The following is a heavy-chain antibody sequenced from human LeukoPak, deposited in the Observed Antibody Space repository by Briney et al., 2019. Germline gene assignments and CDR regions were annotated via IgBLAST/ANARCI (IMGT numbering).Heavy chain of an antibody. CDR3: AKDHRRITIFGVVIPSGNYYYYGMDV. V-gene: IGHV3-30*18. CDR2: ISYDGSNK. J-gene: IGHJ6*02. CDR1: GFTFSSYG. Sequence: PGRSLRLSCAASGFTFSSYGMHWVRQAPGKGLEXXAVISYDGSNKYYADSVKGRFTISRDNSKNTLYLQMNSLRAEDTAVYYCAKDHRRITIFGVVIPSGNYYYYGMDVWGQGTTVTVSS. D-gene: IGHD3-3*01.